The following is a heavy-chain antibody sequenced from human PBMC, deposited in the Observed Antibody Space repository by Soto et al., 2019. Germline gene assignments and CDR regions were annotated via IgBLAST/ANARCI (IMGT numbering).Heavy chain of an antibody. V-gene: IGHV4-34*01. CDR3: ARRGIGHYDFWSGPYYGMDV. J-gene: IGHJ6*02. Sequence: PSETLSLTCAVYGGSFSGYYWSWIRQPPGKGLEWIGEINHSGSTNYNPSIKSRVTISVDTSKNQFSLKLSSVTAADTAVYYCARRGIGHYDFWSGPYYGMDVWGQVTTVTVSS. CDR1: GGSFSGYY. CDR2: INHSGST. D-gene: IGHD3-3*01.